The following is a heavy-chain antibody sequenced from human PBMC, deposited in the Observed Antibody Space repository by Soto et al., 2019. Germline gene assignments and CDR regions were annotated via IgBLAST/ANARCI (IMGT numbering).Heavy chain of an antibody. CDR2: ISGSGDST. D-gene: IGHD6-19*01. CDR1: GFTFSSYGMTFSSYA. CDR3: AKNTPLQPRGSIAVAGDAFDI. J-gene: IGHJ3*02. Sequence: GGSLRLSCAASGFTFSSYGMTFSSYAMSWVRQAPGKGLEWVSTISGSGDSTYYADSVKGRFTISRDNSKNTLYLQMNSLRAEDTAVYYCAKNTPLQPRGSIAVAGDAFDIWGQGTMVTVSS. V-gene: IGHV3-23*01.